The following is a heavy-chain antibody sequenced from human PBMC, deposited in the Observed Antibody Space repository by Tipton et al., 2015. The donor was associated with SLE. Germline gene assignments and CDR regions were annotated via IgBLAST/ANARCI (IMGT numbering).Heavy chain of an antibody. D-gene: IGHD2-21*01. CDR3: ARLSQSEHIVVRFDY. Sequence: TLSLTCTVSGGSISSSSYYWGWIRQPPGKGLEWIGSIYYSGSTYYNPSLKSRVTISVDTSKNQFSLKLNSVTAADTAVYYCARLSQSEHIVVRFDYWGQGTLVTVSS. J-gene: IGHJ4*02. CDR1: GGSISSSSYY. V-gene: IGHV4-39*07. CDR2: IYYSGST.